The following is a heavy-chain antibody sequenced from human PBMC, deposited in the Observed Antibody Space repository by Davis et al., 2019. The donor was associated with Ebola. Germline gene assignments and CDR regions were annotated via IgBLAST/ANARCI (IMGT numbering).Heavy chain of an antibody. V-gene: IGHV5-51*01. CDR1: GYSFTSYW. Sequence: GESLKISCKDSGYSFTSYWIGWVRQLPGKGLEWMGIIYPGDSDTRYSPSFQGQVTISADKSISTAYLQWSSLKASDTAMYYCARQWLDSGFDYWGQGTLVTVSS. J-gene: IGHJ4*02. CDR3: ARQWLDSGFDY. D-gene: IGHD6-19*01. CDR2: IYPGDSDT.